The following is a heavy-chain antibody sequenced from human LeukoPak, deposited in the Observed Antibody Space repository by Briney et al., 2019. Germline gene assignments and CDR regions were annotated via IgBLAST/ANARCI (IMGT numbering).Heavy chain of an antibody. J-gene: IGHJ6*02. CDR1: EYSFTNYW. D-gene: IGHD2-21*02. CDR2: IHPGDSKS. V-gene: IGHV5-51*01. CDR3: SRWVGTPSYGMDV. Sequence: GESLKISCQGSEYSFTNYWIGWVRQMPGEGLEWMGFIHPGDSKSRYNPSFQGQVTISADKSISTAYLQWSSLKASDTAMYYCSRWVGTPSYGMDVWGQGTTVTVSS.